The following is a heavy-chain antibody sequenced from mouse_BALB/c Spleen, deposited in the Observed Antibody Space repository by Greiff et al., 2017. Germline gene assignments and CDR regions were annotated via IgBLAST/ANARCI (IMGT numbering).Heavy chain of an antibody. Sequence: QVHVKQSGAELARPGASVKMSCKASGYTFTSYTMHWVKQRPGQGLEWIGYINPSSGYTNYNQKFKDKATLTADKSSSTAYMQLSSLTSEDSAVYYCARDSGRYFDYWGQGTTLTVSS. J-gene: IGHJ2*01. D-gene: IGHD4-1*01. CDR1: GYTFTSYT. CDR2: INPSSGYT. V-gene: IGHV1-4*01. CDR3: ARDSGRYFDY.